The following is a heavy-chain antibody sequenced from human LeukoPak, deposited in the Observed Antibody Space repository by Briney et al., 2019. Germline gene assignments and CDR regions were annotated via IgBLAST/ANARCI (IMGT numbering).Heavy chain of an antibody. CDR1: GNYW. J-gene: IGHJ4*02. D-gene: IGHD3-22*01. V-gene: IGHV3-74*01. CDR2: INSDGSWT. CDR3: ARRYYFDTDTFYFDY. Sequence: PGGSLRLSCAASGNYWMHWVRQVPGKGLVWVSHINSDGSWTSYADSVKSRFTISKDNAKNSLYLQMNSLGAEDTAVYYCARRYYFDTDTFYFDYWGQGTLVTVSS.